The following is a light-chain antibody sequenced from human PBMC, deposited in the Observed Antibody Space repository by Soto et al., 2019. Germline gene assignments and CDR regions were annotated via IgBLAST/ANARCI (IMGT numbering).Light chain of an antibody. J-gene: IGKJ4*02. CDR1: QGISSR. CDR3: QQANSFPRT. CDR2: AAS. Sequence: DLQMTQSPSSVSDSLEDRATIXXRASQGISSRLDWYQQKPGKAPKIXIYAASSLQSGVPSRFSGRGAGTDFTLTISSLQPEDFATYYCQQANSFPRTFGEGTKVDIK. V-gene: IGKV1-12*01.